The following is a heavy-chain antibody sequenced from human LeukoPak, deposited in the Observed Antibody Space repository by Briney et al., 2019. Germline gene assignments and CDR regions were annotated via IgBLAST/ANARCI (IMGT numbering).Heavy chain of an antibody. CDR3: ARAKQSSGLYFDY. CDR1: GFTFDDYA. V-gene: IGHV3-9*01. D-gene: IGHD6-19*01. CDR2: ISWNSGSI. J-gene: IGHJ4*02. Sequence: GGSLRLSCAASGFTFDDYAMHWVRQAPGKGLEWVSGISWNSGSIGYADSVKGRFTISRDNAKNSLYLQMNSLRAEDTAVYYCARAKQSSGLYFDYWGQGTLVTVSS.